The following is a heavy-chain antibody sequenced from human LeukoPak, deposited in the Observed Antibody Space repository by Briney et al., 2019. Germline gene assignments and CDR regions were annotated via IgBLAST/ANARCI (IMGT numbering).Heavy chain of an antibody. CDR2: IRYDESKK. CDR1: GFTFKNYG. V-gene: IGHV3-30*02. J-gene: IGHJ4*02. Sequence: PGGSLRLSCAAYGFTFKNYGMHWVRQAPGKGLEWVALIRYDESKKYYADSMKGRCTISRDNSRNTLYLQMNSLRAEDTAVYYCAKRPPIAVAGQNPDYWGQGTLVTVSS. CDR3: AKRPPIAVAGQNPDY. D-gene: IGHD6-19*01.